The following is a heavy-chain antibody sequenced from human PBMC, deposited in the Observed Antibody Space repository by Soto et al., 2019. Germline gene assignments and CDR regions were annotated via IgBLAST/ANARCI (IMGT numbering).Heavy chain of an antibody. Sequence: SLRLSCAASGFTFSSYSMNWVRQAPGKGLECISYISTTSSSIYYADSVKGRFTISRDNAKNSLFLQMNSLRDEDTAVYYCARKGVAFDYWGQGXLVTVSS. CDR1: GFTFSSYS. J-gene: IGHJ4*02. V-gene: IGHV3-48*02. D-gene: IGHD3-3*01. CDR2: ISTTSSSI. CDR3: ARKGVAFDY.